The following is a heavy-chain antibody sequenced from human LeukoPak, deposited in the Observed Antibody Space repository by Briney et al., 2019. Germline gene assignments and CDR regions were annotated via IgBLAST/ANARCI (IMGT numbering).Heavy chain of an antibody. Sequence: SETLSLTCTVSGGSISGYFWSWIRQPAGKGLEWIGRIHDNGDSNHNPSLKSRVTLSLDTSKNQFSLKLSSVTAAGTAVYYCARTVVVPAATTEFDYWGQGTLVTVSS. CDR3: ARTVVVPAATTEFDY. CDR2: IHDNGDS. J-gene: IGHJ4*02. V-gene: IGHV4-4*07. D-gene: IGHD2-2*01. CDR1: GGSISGYF.